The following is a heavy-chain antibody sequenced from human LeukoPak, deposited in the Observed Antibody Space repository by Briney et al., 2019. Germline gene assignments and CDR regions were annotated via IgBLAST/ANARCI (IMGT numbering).Heavy chain of an antibody. CDR2: INHSGST. CDR3: ARVVRGYYYDSSGYPPQKYGMDV. CDR1: GVSFSGYY. Sequence: SETLSLTCAVYGVSFSGYYWSWIRQPPGKGLEWIGEINHSGSTNYNPSLKSRVTISVDTSKNQFSLKLSSVTAADTAVYYCARVVRGYYYDSSGYPPQKYGMDVWGQGTTVTVSS. D-gene: IGHD3-22*01. V-gene: IGHV4-34*01. J-gene: IGHJ6*02.